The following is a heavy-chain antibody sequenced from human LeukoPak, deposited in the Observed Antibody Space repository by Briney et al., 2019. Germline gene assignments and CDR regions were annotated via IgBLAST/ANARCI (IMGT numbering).Heavy chain of an antibody. J-gene: IGHJ4*02. V-gene: IGHV3-7*04. CDR2: IKQDGSEK. D-gene: IGHD2-2*01. Sequence: GGSLRLSCAASGFTFSSYWMSWVRQAPGKGLEWVGNIKQDGSEKYYVDSVKGRFTISRDNAKNSLYLQMNSLRAGDSAVYYCARVSAYFDYWGQGALVTVSS. CDR1: GFTFSSYW. CDR3: ARVSAYFDY.